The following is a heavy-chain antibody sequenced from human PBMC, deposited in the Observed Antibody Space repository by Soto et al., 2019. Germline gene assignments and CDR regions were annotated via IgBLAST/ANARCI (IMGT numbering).Heavy chain of an antibody. CDR3: AEEVAALRFLEWFPRSYYGMDV. V-gene: IGHV3-23*01. CDR1: GFTFSSYA. J-gene: IGHJ6*02. CDR2: ISGSGGST. Sequence: PGGSLRLSCAASGFTFSSYAMSWVRQAPGKGLEWVSAISGSGGSTYYADSVKGRFTISRDNSKNTLYLQMNSLRAEDTAVYYCAEEVAALRFLEWFPRSYYGMDVWGQGTTVTVSS. D-gene: IGHD3-3*01.